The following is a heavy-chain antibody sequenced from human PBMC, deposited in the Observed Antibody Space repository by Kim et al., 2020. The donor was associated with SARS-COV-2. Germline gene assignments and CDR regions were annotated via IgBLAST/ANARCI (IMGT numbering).Heavy chain of an antibody. CDR3: ARDTRDYYGMDV. V-gene: IGHV3-33*01. J-gene: IGHJ6*02. Sequence: DADSVKGRFTTSGNNSKNTLYLKRNSLRAEDTAVYYCARDTRDYYGMDVWGQGTTVTVSS.